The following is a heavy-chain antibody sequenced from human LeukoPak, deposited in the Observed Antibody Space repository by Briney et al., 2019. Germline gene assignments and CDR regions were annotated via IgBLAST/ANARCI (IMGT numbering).Heavy chain of an antibody. CDR2: ISGFDSGT. V-gene: IGHV3-23*01. CDR3: VKESYYDFWSPSYGMDV. Sequence: GGSLRLSCVASGFGFSTHDMSWGRQTPGKGLEWVSSISGFDSGTYYTDSVRGRFTISRDTSKNTLYMQMNNLRAEDTAVYYCVKESYYDFWSPSYGMDVWGQGTTVTVSS. CDR1: GFGFSTHD. J-gene: IGHJ6*02. D-gene: IGHD3-3*01.